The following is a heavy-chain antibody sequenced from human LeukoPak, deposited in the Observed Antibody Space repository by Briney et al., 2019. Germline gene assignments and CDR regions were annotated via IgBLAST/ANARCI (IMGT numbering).Heavy chain of an antibody. J-gene: IGHJ4*02. D-gene: IGHD3-3*01. CDR3: AKVRSAHTFYFDS. CDR2: IGGGGVVT. Sequence: PGGSLRLSCAASGFTFSSYGMSWVRQALGKGLEWVSTIGGGGVVTYYADSVKGRFTISRDNSKNTLYLQMNSLRAEDTALYYCAKVRSAHTFYFDSWGQGTLVTVSS. V-gene: IGHV3-23*01. CDR1: GFTFSSYG.